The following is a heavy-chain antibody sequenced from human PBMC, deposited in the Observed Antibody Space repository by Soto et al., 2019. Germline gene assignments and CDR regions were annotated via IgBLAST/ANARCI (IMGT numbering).Heavy chain of an antibody. CDR1: GGTFSSYA. J-gene: IGHJ6*02. Sequence: AYMNVSCTASGGTFSSYAISWVRQAPGQGLEWMGGIIPIFGTANYAQKFQGRVTITADESTSTAYMELSSLRSEDTAVYYCARVRGIAAAGVEYGMDVWGQGTTVTVSS. V-gene: IGHV1-69*01. CDR2: IIPIFGTA. D-gene: IGHD6-13*01. CDR3: ARVRGIAAAGVEYGMDV.